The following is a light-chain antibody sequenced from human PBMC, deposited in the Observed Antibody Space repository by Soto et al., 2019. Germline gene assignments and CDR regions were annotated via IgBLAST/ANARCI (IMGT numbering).Light chain of an antibody. CDR3: QQSHSTPNT. CDR1: QSVTSH. V-gene: IGKV1-39*01. CDR2: GAS. Sequence: DLQMTQSPSSLSASVGDRVTVTCRTSQSVTSHLNWYQQKPGKAPRLLIYGASSLQSGVPSRFTGSGSGTDFTLIISGLQPEDFATYYCQQSHSTPNTFGQGTKVEIK. J-gene: IGKJ2*01.